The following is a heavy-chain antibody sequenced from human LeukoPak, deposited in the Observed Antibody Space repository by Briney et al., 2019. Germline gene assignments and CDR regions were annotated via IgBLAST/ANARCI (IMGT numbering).Heavy chain of an antibody. D-gene: IGHD3-22*01. CDR3: ARVFGYYYDSSGSYYFDY. CDR1: RFTFSSYS. CDR2: ISSSSSYI. V-gene: IGHV3-21*01. Sequence: GGSLRLSCAASRFTFSSYSMNWVRQAPGKGLEWVSSISSSSSYIYYADSVKGRFTISRDNAKNSLYLQMNSLRAEDTAVYYCARVFGYYYDSSGSYYFDYWGQGTLVTVSS. J-gene: IGHJ4*02.